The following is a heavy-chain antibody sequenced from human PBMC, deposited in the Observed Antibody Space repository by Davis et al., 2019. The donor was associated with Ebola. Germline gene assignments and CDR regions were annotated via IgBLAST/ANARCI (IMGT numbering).Heavy chain of an antibody. Sequence: AASVKVSCKAFGYTFNSHGISWVRQAPGQGLEWMAWISAYNGHTNYAQKFQGRLTLTTDTSTSTVYMELRGLKFDDTAIYFCARVDGWSGMDVWGQGTAVTVSS. CDR3: ARVDGWSGMDV. V-gene: IGHV1-18*01. J-gene: IGHJ6*02. CDR1: GYTFNSHG. CDR2: ISAYNGHT. D-gene: IGHD6-19*01.